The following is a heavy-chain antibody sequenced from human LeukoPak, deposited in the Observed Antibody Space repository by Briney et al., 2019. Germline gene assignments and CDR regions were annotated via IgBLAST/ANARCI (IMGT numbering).Heavy chain of an antibody. J-gene: IGHJ4*02. CDR1: GFTFNSYG. Sequence: GGSLRLSCAASGFTFNSYGMHWVRQAPGKGLEWVSLIWFDGSNKFYGDSVKGRFTISRDNSKNTVYLQMDNLRAEDTAMYFCAKKGDYKNYGYWCQGALVIVSS. D-gene: IGHD4-11*01. V-gene: IGHV3-33*06. CDR3: AKKGDYKNYGY. CDR2: IWFDGSNK.